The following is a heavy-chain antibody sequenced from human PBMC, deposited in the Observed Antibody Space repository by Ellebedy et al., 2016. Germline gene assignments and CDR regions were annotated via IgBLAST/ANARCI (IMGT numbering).Heavy chain of an antibody. D-gene: IGHD2-15*01. CDR3: ARDAVVVVAATHYYYGMDV. CDR2: ISYDGSNK. V-gene: IGHV3-30-3*01. Sequence: GGSLRLSCAASGFTFSSYAMHWVRQAPGKGLEWVAVISYDGSNKYYADSVKGRFTISRDNSKNTLYLQMNSLRAEDTAVYYCARDAVVVVAATHYYYGMDVWGQGTTVTVSS. J-gene: IGHJ6*02. CDR1: GFTFSSYA.